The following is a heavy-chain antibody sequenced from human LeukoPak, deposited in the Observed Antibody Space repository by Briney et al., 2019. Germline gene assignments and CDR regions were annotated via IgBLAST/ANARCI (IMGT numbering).Heavy chain of an antibody. Sequence: SETLSLTCSVSGGSISSSSYHWGWIRQPPGKGLEWIGSVYYSGNTYYNPSLKSRVTMSVDTSKNQFSLKLSSVTAADTAVYYCARHPGVGRYYYYYMDVWGKGTTVTVSS. CDR3: ARHPGVGRYYYYYMDV. CDR2: VYYSGNT. V-gene: IGHV4-39*01. J-gene: IGHJ6*03. CDR1: GGSISSSSYH. D-gene: IGHD1-26*01.